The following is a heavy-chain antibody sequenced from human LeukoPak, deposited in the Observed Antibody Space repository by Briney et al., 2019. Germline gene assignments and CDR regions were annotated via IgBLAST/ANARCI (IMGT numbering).Heavy chain of an antibody. V-gene: IGHV4-61*01. CDR1: GGSVSSGSYY. Sequence: SETLSLTCTVSGGSVSSGSYYWSWIRQPPGKGLEWIGYIYYSGSTNYNPSLKSRVTISVDTSKNQFSLKLSSVTAADTAVYYCARGGGDYYDSSGYRPPLDYWGQGTLVTVSS. CDR2: IYYSGST. D-gene: IGHD3-22*01. CDR3: ARGGGDYYDSSGYRPPLDY. J-gene: IGHJ4*02.